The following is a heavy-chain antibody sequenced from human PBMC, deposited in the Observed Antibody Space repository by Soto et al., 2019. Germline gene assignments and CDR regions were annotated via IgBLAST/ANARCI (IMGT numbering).Heavy chain of an antibody. J-gene: IGHJ6*02. CDR2: IIPIFGTA. V-gene: IGHV1-69*13. CDR1: GGTFSSYA. Sequence: SVKVSCKASGGTFSSYAISWVRQAPGQGLEWMGGIIPIFGTANYAQKFQGRVTITADESTSTAYMELSSLRSEDTAVYYCASRGYSYGHKLYYYYGMDFWGQGTTVTVSS. CDR3: ASRGYSYGHKLYYYYGMDF. D-gene: IGHD5-18*01.